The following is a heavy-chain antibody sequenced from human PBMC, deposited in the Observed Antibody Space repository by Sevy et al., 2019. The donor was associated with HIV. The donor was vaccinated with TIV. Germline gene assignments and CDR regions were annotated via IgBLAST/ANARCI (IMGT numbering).Heavy chain of an antibody. CDR1: GFTFSGSA. CDR3: TRLGIEGYYYYMDV. V-gene: IGHV3-73*01. D-gene: IGHD1-26*01. CDR2: IRSKANSYAT. J-gene: IGHJ6*03. Sequence: GESLKISCAASGFTFSGSAMHWVRQASGKGLEWVSRIRSKANSYATAYAASVKGRFTISRDDSKNTAYLQMNSLKTEDTAVYYCTRLGIEGYYYYMDVWGKGTTVTVSS.